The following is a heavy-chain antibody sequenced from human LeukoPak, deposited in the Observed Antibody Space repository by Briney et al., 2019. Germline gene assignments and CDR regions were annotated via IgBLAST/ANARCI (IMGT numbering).Heavy chain of an antibody. CDR2: TGNKANSYTP. V-gene: IGHV3-72*01. CDR3: AREETDKPTPLRLGKDGSGSYGLDI. D-gene: IGHD3-10*01. CDR1: GFTFSSYA. J-gene: IGHJ3*02. Sequence: GGSLRLSCAASGFTFSSYAMSWVRQAPGQGLEWVGRTGNKANSYTPASAASVKGRFTISRDDSNNSLYLQMNSLKSEDTAVYYCAREETDKPTPLRLGKDGSGSYGLDIWGQGTMVTVSS.